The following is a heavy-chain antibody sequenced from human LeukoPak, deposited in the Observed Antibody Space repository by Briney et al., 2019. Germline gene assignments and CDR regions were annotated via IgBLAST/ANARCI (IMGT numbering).Heavy chain of an antibody. Sequence: GGSLRLSCAASGFTFSSYGMHWVRQAPGKGLEWVAFIRYDGSNKYYADSVKGRFTISRDNSKNTLYLQMNSLRAEDTAVYYCAKDASPNPITIFGVAPDFDYWGQGTLVTVSS. CDR1: GFTFSSYG. D-gene: IGHD3-3*01. CDR3: AKDASPNPITIFGVAPDFDY. CDR2: IRYDGSNK. J-gene: IGHJ4*02. V-gene: IGHV3-30*02.